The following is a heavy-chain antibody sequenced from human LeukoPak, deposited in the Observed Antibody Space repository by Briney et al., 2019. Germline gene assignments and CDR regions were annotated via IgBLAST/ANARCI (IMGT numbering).Heavy chain of an antibody. D-gene: IGHD3-10*01. Sequence: GGSLRLSCAASGFTFTNYALHWVRQTPVKGLEWITLISSDGNNNVYADSVKGRFTISRDNSRNTLYLQMNSLRAEDTAVYYCARYGSGSPDRKKYGMDVWGQGTTVTVSS. V-gene: IGHV3-30*03. J-gene: IGHJ6*02. CDR3: ARYGSGSPDRKKYGMDV. CDR2: ISSDGNNN. CDR1: GFTFTNYA.